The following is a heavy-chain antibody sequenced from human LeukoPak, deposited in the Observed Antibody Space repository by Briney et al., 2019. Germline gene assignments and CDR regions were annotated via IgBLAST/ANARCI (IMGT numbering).Heavy chain of an antibody. CDR3: AREKGVGPSIFGH. CDR1: GFTFSPYR. Sequence: PGGSLRLSCVASGFTFSPYRMSWVRQAPGKGREWVSYIDTATSTIYYGDSVKGRFTISRDNAKNSLYLHVDSLRDEDPAIYYCAREKGVGPSIFGHWGRGTLVTVSS. D-gene: IGHD4-11*01. J-gene: IGHJ4*02. V-gene: IGHV3-48*02. CDR2: IDTATSTI.